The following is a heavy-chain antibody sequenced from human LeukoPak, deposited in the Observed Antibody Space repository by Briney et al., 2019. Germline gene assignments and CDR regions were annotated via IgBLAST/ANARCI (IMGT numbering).Heavy chain of an antibody. D-gene: IGHD5-18*01. CDR1: GGSISSSSYY. CDR2: IYYSGST. J-gene: IGHJ4*02. Sequence: SETLSLTCTVSGGSISSSSYYWGWICQPPGKGLEWIGSIYYSGSTYYNPSLKSRVTISVDTSKNQFSLKLSSVTAADTAVYYCARGYIPGYSYGPLDYWGQGTLVTVSS. CDR3: ARGYIPGYSYGPLDY. V-gene: IGHV4-39*07.